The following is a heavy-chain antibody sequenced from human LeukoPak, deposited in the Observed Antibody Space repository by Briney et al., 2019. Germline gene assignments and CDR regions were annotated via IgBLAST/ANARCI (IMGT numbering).Heavy chain of an antibody. V-gene: IGHV3-23*01. Sequence: GGSLRLSCAASGFTFSSYAMSWVRQAPGKGLEWVSAISGSGGSTYYADSVKGRFTISRDNSKNTLYLQMNSLRAEDTAVYYCAKNHVYCSGGSCYSIDYWGQGTLVTVSS. CDR2: ISGSGGST. CDR1: GFTFSSYA. D-gene: IGHD2-15*01. J-gene: IGHJ4*02. CDR3: AKNHVYCSGGSCYSIDY.